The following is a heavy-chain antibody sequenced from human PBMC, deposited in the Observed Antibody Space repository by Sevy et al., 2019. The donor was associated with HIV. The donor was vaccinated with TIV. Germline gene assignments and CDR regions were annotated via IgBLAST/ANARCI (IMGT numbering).Heavy chain of an antibody. J-gene: IGHJ6*02. Sequence: SETLSLTCTVSGGSISSSSNFWGWIRQPPGKGLEWIGSVYYSGSTYDNPSLRSRVSILVDTSKNQFSLKLTSVTAADTALYYCARHGGHGRLYYYAMDVWGQGTTVTVSS. D-gene: IGHD3-10*01. CDR2: VYYSGST. CDR1: GGSISSSSNF. CDR3: ARHGGHGRLYYYAMDV. V-gene: IGHV4-39*01.